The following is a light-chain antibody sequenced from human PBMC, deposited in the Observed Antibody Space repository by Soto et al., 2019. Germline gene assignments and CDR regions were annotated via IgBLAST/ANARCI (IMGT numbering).Light chain of an antibody. CDR3: QQYGSSSIT. CDR1: HSVSSN. CDR2: DAS. Sequence: EIVMTQSPSTLSVYPGERASLSCRASHSVSSNLAWYQYKPGQAPRLLIYDASSRATGIPDRFSGGGSGTDFTLTISRLEPEDFAVYYCQQYGSSSITFGQGTRLEI. V-gene: IGKV3-20*01. J-gene: IGKJ5*01.